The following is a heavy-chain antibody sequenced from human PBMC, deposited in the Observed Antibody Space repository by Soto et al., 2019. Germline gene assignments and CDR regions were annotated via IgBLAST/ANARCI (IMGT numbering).Heavy chain of an antibody. CDR2: IIPIFGTA. D-gene: IGHD3-10*01. CDR3: ARRDYGSGSYPVFYYYYGMDV. Sequence: QVQLVQSGAEVKKPGSSVKVSCKASGGTFSSYAISWVRQAPGQGLEWMGGIIPIFGTANYAQKFQGRVTITADESTSTSYMELSSLRAEDTAVYYCARRDYGSGSYPVFYYYYGMDVWGQGTTVTVSS. J-gene: IGHJ6*02. V-gene: IGHV1-69*01. CDR1: GGTFSSYA.